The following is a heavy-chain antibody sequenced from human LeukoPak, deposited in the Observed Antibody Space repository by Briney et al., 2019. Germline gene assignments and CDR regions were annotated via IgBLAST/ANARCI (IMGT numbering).Heavy chain of an antibody. Sequence: PGGSLRLSCSASGFTLSSTWMSWVRLAPGQEPEWVANIKGDGSDIEYADSARGRFTISRDNTKNSVYLQLNSLRAEDAGVYYCARDVVGGRLDYWGRGTLVTVSS. J-gene: IGHJ4*02. CDR3: ARDVVGGRLDY. CDR2: IKGDGSDI. CDR1: GFTLSSTW. V-gene: IGHV3-7*03. D-gene: IGHD4-23*01.